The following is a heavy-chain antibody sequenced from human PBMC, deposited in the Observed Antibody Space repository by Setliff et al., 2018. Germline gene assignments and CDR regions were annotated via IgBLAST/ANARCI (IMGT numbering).Heavy chain of an antibody. Sequence: ASVKVSCKASGYTFTSYAMHWVRQAPGQRLEWMGWMNPNSGNTGYAQKFQGRVTMTEDTSTDTAYMELSSLRSEDTAVYYCATNSGGNTIDAFDIWGQGTMVTVSS. V-gene: IGHV1-8*02. D-gene: IGHD2-15*01. CDR3: ATNSGGNTIDAFDI. CDR1: GYTFTSYA. CDR2: MNPNSGNT. J-gene: IGHJ3*02.